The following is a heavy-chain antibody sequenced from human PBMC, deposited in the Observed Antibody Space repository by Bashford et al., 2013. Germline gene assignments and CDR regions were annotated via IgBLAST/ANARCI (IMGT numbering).Heavy chain of an antibody. CDR3: AREISGTIWN. D-gene: IGHD3-10*01. Sequence: WVRQAPGKGLSGWDGSTLAMVTQNNSQKIQGRVTVTRDTSANTAHMELSSLGSEDTAVYYCAREISGTIWNWGQGTLVTVSS. CDR2: STLAMVT. V-gene: IGHV1-3*01. J-gene: IGHJ4*02.